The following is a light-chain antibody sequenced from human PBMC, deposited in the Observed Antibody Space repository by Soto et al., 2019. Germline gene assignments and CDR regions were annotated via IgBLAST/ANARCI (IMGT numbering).Light chain of an antibody. CDR1: QSINNW. CDR2: KAS. J-gene: IGKJ1*01. Sequence: DIQMTQSPSTLSASVGDRVTITCRASQSINNWLAWYQQKPGKAPKLLIYKASSLESGVLSRFTGSGSGTEFTLTISSLQPDDFATYYCQQYDAYPRTFGQGTKVDIK. V-gene: IGKV1-5*03. CDR3: QQYDAYPRT.